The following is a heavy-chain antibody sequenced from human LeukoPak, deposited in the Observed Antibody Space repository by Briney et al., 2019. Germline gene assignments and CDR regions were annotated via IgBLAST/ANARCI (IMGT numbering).Heavy chain of an antibody. CDR3: ARADYYGDLLGGVFDY. CDR2: ISSSSSYI. V-gene: IGHV3-21*01. Sequence: GGSLRLSCAASGFTFSSYSMNWVRQAPGKGLEWVSSISSSSSYIYYADSVKGRFTISRDNAKNSLYLQMNSLRAEDTAVYYCARADYYGDLLGGVFDYWGQGTLVTVSS. D-gene: IGHD4-17*01. CDR1: GFTFSSYS. J-gene: IGHJ4*02.